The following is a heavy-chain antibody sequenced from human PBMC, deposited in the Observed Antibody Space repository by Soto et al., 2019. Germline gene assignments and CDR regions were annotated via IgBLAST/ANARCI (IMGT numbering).Heavy chain of an antibody. CDR1: GFTFTRNS. V-gene: IGHV3-21*06. Sequence: GGSLRFSCAASGFTFTRNSMNWVRQAPGKGLEWVSSISGTTNYIYFGDSMTGRFTISRDNAKNSLYLEMNSLRAEDTAVYYCAREAEDLTSNFDYWGQGTLVTVSS. J-gene: IGHJ4*02. CDR3: AREAEDLTSNFDY. CDR2: ISGTTNYI.